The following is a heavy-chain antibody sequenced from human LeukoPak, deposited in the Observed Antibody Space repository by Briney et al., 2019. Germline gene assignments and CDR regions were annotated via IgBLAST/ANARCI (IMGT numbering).Heavy chain of an antibody. CDR2: IYYSGST. CDR1: GGSISSYY. J-gene: IGHJ4*02. CDR3: AKRGGYNWEFDY. D-gene: IGHD5-24*01. V-gene: IGHV4-59*01. Sequence: PSETLSLTCTVSGGSISSYYWSWIRQPPGKGLEWIGYIYYSGSTNYNPSLKSRVTISVDTSKNQFSLKLSSVTAADTAVYYCAKRGGYNWEFDYWGQGALVTVSS.